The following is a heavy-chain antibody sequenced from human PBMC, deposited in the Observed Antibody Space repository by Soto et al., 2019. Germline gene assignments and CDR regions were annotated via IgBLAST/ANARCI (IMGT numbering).Heavy chain of an antibody. CDR3: ARVTVNNVLADPFDY. CDR2: INPGAGST. CDR1: GYTFTSYF. D-gene: IGHD3-9*01. J-gene: IGHJ4*02. V-gene: IGHV1-46*03. Sequence: ASVKVSCKASGYTFTSYFLHWVRQAPGQGLEWMGIINPGAGSTTYAQNFQGRVTMTSDTSTSTVFMELSSLRSDDTAVYYCARVTVNNVLADPFDYWGQGTLVTVSS.